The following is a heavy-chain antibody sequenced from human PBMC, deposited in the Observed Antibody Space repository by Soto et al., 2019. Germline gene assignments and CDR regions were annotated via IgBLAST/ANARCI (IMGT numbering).Heavy chain of an antibody. V-gene: IGHV3-33*01. Sequence: QVQLVESGGGVVQPGTSLGLSCAASRFTFTSYAMNWVRQAPGQGLEWVAIASSDGTTKNYADSVKGRFTVSRDNSKNMLWLQMDSLRAEDTAVYYCARDPNGGQWLFNYWGQGSLVTVSS. J-gene: IGHJ4*02. D-gene: IGHD6-19*01. CDR3: ARDPNGGQWLFNY. CDR1: RFTFTSYA. CDR2: ASSDGTTK.